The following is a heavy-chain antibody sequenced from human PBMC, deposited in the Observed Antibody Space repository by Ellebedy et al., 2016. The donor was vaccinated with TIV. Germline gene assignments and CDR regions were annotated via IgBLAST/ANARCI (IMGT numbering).Heavy chain of an antibody. CDR1: GFTFSSYA. CDR3: ANGRDYYYYMDV. V-gene: IGHV3-23*01. Sequence: GESLKISCAASGFTFSSYAMSWVRQAPGKGLEWVSAISGSGGSTYYADSVKGRFTISRDNSKNTLYLQMNSLRAEDTAVYYCANGRDYYYYMDVWGKGTTVTVSS. J-gene: IGHJ6*03. CDR2: ISGSGGST.